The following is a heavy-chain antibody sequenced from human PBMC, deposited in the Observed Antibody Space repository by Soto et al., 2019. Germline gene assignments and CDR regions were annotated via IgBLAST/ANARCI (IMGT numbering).Heavy chain of an antibody. CDR1: GFTFSSYG. Sequence: PGGSLRLSCAASGFTFSSYGMHWVRQAPGKGLEWVAVIWYDGSNKYYADSVKGRFTISRDNSKNTLYLQMNSLRAEDTAVYYCARESGYDYFANYFDYWGQGTLVTVSS. J-gene: IGHJ4*02. D-gene: IGHD5-12*01. V-gene: IGHV3-33*01. CDR3: ARESGYDYFANYFDY. CDR2: IWYDGSNK.